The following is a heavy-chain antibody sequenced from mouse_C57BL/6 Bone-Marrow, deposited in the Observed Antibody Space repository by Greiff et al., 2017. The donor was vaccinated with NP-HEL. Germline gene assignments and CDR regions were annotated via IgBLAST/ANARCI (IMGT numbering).Heavy chain of an antibody. Sequence: QVQLQQPGAELVKPGASVKLSCKASGYTFTSYWMQWVKQRPGQGLEWIGEIDPSDSYTNYNQKFKGKATLTVDTSSSTAYMQLSSLTSEDSAVYYCARRRHYGSSTGFAYWGQGTLVTVSA. CDR1: GYTFTSYW. J-gene: IGHJ3*01. CDR2: IDPSDSYT. V-gene: IGHV1-50*01. CDR3: ARRRHYGSSTGFAY. D-gene: IGHD1-1*01.